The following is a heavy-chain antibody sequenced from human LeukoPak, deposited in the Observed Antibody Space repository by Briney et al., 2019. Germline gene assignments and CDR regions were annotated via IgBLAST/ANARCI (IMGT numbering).Heavy chain of an antibody. V-gene: IGHV4-38-2*02. CDR2: IYHSGST. CDR1: GYSISSGYY. Sequence: SETLSLTCTVSGYSISSGYYWGWIRQPPGKGLEWFVSIYHSGSTYYNQSLKSRVTISVDTSKNQFSLKLSTVTAADTAVYYCAREGLYYYDSSGYGYWGQGTLLTVS. J-gene: IGHJ4*02. CDR3: AREGLYYYDSSGYGY. D-gene: IGHD3-22*01.